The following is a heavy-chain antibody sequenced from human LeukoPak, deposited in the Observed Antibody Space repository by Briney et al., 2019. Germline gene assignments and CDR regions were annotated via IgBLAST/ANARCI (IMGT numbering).Heavy chain of an antibody. CDR1: GFTFSSYA. CDR2: ISYDGSNK. D-gene: IGHD2-2*01. CDR3: ARGGDIVVVPAAMYVPYYFDY. J-gene: IGHJ4*02. V-gene: IGHV3-30*04. Sequence: GGSLRLSCAASGFTFSSYAMHWVRQAQRKGLGLVAVISYDGSNKYYADSVKGRFTISRDNSKNTLYLQMNSLRAEDTAVYYCARGGDIVVVPAAMYVPYYFDYWGQGTLVTVSS.